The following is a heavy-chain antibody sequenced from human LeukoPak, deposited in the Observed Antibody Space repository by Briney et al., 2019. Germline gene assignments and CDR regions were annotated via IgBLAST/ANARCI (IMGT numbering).Heavy chain of an antibody. CDR2: ISGSGGST. Sequence: GGSLRLSCAASGFTFGSYAMSWVRQAPRKGLEWVSAISGSGGSTYYADSVKGRFTISRDNSKNTLYLQMNSLRAEDTAVYYCAKSPGYGGNFDIWGQGTMVTVSS. V-gene: IGHV3-23*01. CDR1: GFTFGSYA. D-gene: IGHD4-23*01. J-gene: IGHJ3*02. CDR3: AKSPGYGGNFDI.